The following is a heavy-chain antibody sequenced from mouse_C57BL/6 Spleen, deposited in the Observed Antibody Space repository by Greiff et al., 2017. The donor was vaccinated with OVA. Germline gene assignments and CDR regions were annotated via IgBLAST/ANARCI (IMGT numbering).Heavy chain of an antibody. CDR2: IYPGGGYT. Sequence: QVQLRQSGAELVRPGTSVKMSCKASGYTFTNYWIGWAKQRPGHGLEWIGDIYPGGGYTNYNEKFKGKATLTADKSSSTAYMQFSSLTSEDSAIYDGARYDYDVGWFADWGEGTLVTVSA. CDR3: ARYDYDVGWFAD. D-gene: IGHD2-4*01. V-gene: IGHV1-63*01. CDR1: GYTFTNYW. J-gene: IGHJ3*01.